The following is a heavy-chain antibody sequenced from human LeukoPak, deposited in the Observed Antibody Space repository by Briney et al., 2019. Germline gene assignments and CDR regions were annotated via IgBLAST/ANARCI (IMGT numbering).Heavy chain of an antibody. CDR2: ISYDGSNK. Sequence: GRSLRLSCAASGFTFSSYAMHWVRQAPGKGLEWVAVISYDGSNKYCADSVKGRFTISRDNSKNTLYLQMNSLRAEDTAVYYCARELRYFDWFFDYWGQGTLVTVSS. D-gene: IGHD3-9*01. CDR3: ARELRYFDWFFDY. CDR1: GFTFSSYA. V-gene: IGHV3-30-3*01. J-gene: IGHJ4*02.